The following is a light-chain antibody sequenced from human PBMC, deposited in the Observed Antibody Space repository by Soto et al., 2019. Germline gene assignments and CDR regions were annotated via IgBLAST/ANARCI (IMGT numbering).Light chain of an antibody. V-gene: IGLV2-14*01. CDR3: TSYSSSTTVV. CDR2: EVS. CDR1: SSDVGGYNY. Sequence: QSALTQPASVSGSPGQSITISCTGTSSDVGGYNYVSWYQHHPGKAPKLMIYEVSNRPSGVSSRFSGSKSDNTASLTISGLQAEDEADYYCTSYSSSTTVVFGGGTKLTVL. J-gene: IGLJ2*01.